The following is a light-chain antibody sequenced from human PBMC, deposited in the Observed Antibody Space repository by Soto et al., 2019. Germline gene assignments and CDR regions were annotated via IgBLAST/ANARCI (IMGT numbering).Light chain of an antibody. J-gene: IGLJ3*02. CDR3: SSYTASSARV. Sequence: QSVLTQPASVSGSPGQSITISCTGTSTDVGRYKYVSWYQQHPGKVPKLIIYDVSNRPSGVSSRFSGSKSGTTASLTISGLQAEDEAHYFCSSYTASSARVFGGGTKLTVL. CDR1: STDVGRYKY. CDR2: DVS. V-gene: IGLV2-14*03.